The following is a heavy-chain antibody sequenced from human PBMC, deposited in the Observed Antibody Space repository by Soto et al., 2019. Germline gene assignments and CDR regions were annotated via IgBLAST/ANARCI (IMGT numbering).Heavy chain of an antibody. D-gene: IGHD3-10*01. CDR3: TTAHFRGAPGEPSSHYDY. V-gene: IGHV3-15*07. CDR1: GFTFSNAW. CDR2: IKSKTDGGTT. Sequence: GSLRLSCAASGFTFSNAWMNWVRQAPGKGLEWVGRIKSKTDGGTTDYAAPVKGRFTISRDDSKNTLYLQMNSLKTEDTAVYYCTTAHFRGAPGEPSSHYDYWRQGTLVTVSS. J-gene: IGHJ4*02.